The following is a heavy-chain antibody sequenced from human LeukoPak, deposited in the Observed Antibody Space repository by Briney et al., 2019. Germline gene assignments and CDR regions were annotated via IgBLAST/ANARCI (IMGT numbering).Heavy chain of an antibody. V-gene: IGHV3-15*01. D-gene: IGHD6-13*01. CDR3: TTDFSYSSSWYVIRYGMDV. CDR2: IKSKTDGGTT. Sequence: SGGSLRLSCAASGFTFSNAWMSWVRQAPGKGLEWVGRIKSKTDGGTTDYAAPVKGRFTISRDDSKNTLYLQMNSLKTEDTAEYYCTTDFSYSSSWYVIRYGMDVWGQGTTVTVSS. CDR1: GFTFSNAW. J-gene: IGHJ6*02.